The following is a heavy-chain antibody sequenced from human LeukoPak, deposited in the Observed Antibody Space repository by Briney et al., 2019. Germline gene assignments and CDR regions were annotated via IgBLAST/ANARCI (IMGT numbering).Heavy chain of an antibody. CDR1: GGSFSGYY. CDR2: INHSGST. Sequence: SETLSLTCAVYGGSFSGYYWSWIRQPPGKGLEWIGEINHSGSTNYNPSLKSRVTISVDTSKNQFSLKLSSVTAADTAVYYCARTFLRIAARPGFDYWGQGTLVTVSP. J-gene: IGHJ4*02. CDR3: ARTFLRIAARPGFDY. V-gene: IGHV4-34*01. D-gene: IGHD6-6*01.